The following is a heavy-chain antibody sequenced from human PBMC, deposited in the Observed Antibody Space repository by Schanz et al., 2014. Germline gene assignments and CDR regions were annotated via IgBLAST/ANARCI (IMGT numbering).Heavy chain of an antibody. CDR3: ARTGYDPSLTH. CDR2: INLDGSGK. CDR1: GFTFSNYA. V-gene: IGHV3-7*03. Sequence: VRLVESGGGVVQPGTPLRLSCVASGFTFSNYAMHWVRQAPGKGLEWVANINLDGSGKIYLGSVRGRFAISRDDAQNSVYLQMNSLRSEDTAVYYCARTGYDPSLTHWGQGTLVTVSS. J-gene: IGHJ4*02. D-gene: IGHD5-12*01.